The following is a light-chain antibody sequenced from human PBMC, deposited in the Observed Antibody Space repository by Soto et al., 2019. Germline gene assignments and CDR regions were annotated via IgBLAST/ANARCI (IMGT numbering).Light chain of an antibody. CDR2: AAS. J-gene: IGKJ1*01. Sequence: AIQMTQSPSSLTASVGDRVTITCRASQGITNDLGWYQQKPGTAPKLLIYAASSLQSGVPSRFSGSGSGTDFTLTISSLQPEDFATYYCLQDDNDPRTCGQGTKVEIK. CDR3: LQDDNDPRT. V-gene: IGKV1-6*01. CDR1: QGITND.